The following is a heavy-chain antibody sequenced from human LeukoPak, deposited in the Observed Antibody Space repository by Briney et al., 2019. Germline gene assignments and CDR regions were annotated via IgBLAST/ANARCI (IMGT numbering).Heavy chain of an antibody. CDR2: IKQDGSEK. V-gene: IGHV3-7*03. J-gene: IGHJ4*02. CDR3: AREDDYGDYDGGYNY. D-gene: IGHD4-17*01. Sequence: GGSLRLSCAASGFTFSSYWMSWVRQAPGKGLEWVANIKQDGSEKYYVDSVKGRFTISRDNAKNSPYLQMNSLRAEDTAVYYCAREDDYGDYDGGYNYWGQGTLVTVSS. CDR1: GFTFSSYW.